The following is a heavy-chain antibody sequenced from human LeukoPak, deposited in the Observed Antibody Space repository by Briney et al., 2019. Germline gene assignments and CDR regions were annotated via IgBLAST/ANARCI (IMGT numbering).Heavy chain of an antibody. D-gene: IGHD6-19*01. CDR2: IYYSGST. Sequence: SETLSLTCTVSGCSISSYYWSWIRQPPGKGLEWIGYIYYSGSTNYYPSLKSRVPISVVTSKNQFSLKLSSVTAADTAVYYCARGTAVAGPFDYWGQGTLVTVSS. CDR3: ARGTAVAGPFDY. J-gene: IGHJ4*02. V-gene: IGHV4-59*01. CDR1: GCSISSYY.